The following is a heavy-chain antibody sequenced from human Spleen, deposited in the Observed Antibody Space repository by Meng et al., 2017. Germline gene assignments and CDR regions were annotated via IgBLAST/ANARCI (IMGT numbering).Heavy chain of an antibody. J-gene: IGHJ5*02. D-gene: IGHD3-16*01. CDR3: ARDLWELRYKAPFDP. CDR1: GYTFTGYY. V-gene: IGHV1-2*02. Sequence: ASVKVSCKASGYTFTGYYMHWVRQAPGQGLEWMGWINPNSGGTNYAQKFQGRVTMTRDTSISTAYMELSSLRSEDTAVYYCARDLWELRYKAPFDPWGQGILVTVSS. CDR2: INPNSGGT.